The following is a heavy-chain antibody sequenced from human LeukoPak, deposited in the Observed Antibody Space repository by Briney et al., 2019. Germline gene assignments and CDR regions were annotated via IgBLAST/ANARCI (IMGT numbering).Heavy chain of an antibody. CDR1: GGSFSGYY. D-gene: IGHD2-2*01. Sequence: SETLSLTCAVYGGSFSGYYWSWIRQPPGKGLEWIGEINHSGSTSYSPSLKSRVTISLDTSKNQFSLKLSSVTAADTAVYYCARAPGRPAAVFDYWGQGTLVTVSS. CDR2: INHSGST. J-gene: IGHJ4*02. CDR3: ARAPGRPAAVFDY. V-gene: IGHV4-34*01.